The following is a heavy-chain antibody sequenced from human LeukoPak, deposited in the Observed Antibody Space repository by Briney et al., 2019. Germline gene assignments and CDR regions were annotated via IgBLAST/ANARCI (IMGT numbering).Heavy chain of an antibody. V-gene: IGHV3-7*01. D-gene: IGHD1-7*01. CDR3: ARDSGNYLDAFDI. J-gene: IGHJ3*02. CDR2: IKQDGSEK. CDR1: GFTFSSYW. Sequence: GGSLRLSCAASGFTFSSYWLTWVRQAPGKGLEWVANIKQDGSEKFYVDSVKGRFTISRDNAKNSLYLQMNSLRAEDTAVYYCARDSGNYLDAFDIWGQGTMVTVSS.